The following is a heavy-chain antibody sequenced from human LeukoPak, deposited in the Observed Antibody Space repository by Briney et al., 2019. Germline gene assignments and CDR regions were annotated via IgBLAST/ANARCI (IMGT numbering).Heavy chain of an antibody. CDR1: GFTFSSYS. V-gene: IGHV3-21*04. CDR2: ISSSSSYI. Sequence: GGSLRLSCAASGFTFSSYSMNWVRQAPGKGVEWVSSISSSSSYIYYADSVKGRFTISRDNAKNSLYLQMNSLRAEDTAVYYCAKDFLTTVTTVSVYWGQGTLVTVSS. J-gene: IGHJ4*02. CDR3: AKDFLTTVTTVSVY. D-gene: IGHD4-17*01.